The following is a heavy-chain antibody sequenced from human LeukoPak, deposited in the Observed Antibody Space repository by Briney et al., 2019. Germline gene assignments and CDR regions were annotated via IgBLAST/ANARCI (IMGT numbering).Heavy chain of an antibody. CDR2: VGISSGNT. CDR3: ARDHRYAFDN. V-gene: IGHV3-48*01. Sequence: GGSLRLSCAVSGITLSNYVMTWVREAPGKGLEWSSYVGISSGNTKYADSVKGRFTISGDRAKNSVFLQMNSLRVEDTAVYYCARDHRYAFDNWGQGTLVTVSS. J-gene: IGHJ4*02. D-gene: IGHD5-12*01. CDR1: GITLSNYV.